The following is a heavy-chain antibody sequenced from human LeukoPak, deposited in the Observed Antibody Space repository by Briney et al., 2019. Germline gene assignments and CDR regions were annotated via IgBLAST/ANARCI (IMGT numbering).Heavy chain of an antibody. CDR1: GFTYNICA. CDR2: TSYDGSNE. Sequence: GGSLRLSCAASGFTYNICAMHWVRQAPGKGLEWVAVTSYDGSNEYYADSVKGRFTISRDNSKNTLYLQMNSLRAEDTAVYYCARDLGNWGWNDFWGQGTLVTVSS. CDR3: ARDLGNWGWNDF. V-gene: IGHV3-30-3*01. J-gene: IGHJ4*02. D-gene: IGHD7-27*01.